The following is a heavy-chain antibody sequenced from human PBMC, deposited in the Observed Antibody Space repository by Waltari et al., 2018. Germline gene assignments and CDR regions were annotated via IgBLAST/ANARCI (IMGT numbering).Heavy chain of an antibody. D-gene: IGHD3-10*01. J-gene: IGHJ6*02. Sequence: EVQLVESGGGLVKPGGSLRLSCAASGFTFSSYSMNWVRQAPGKGLEWVSSISSSSSYIYYADSVKGRFTISRDNAKNSLYLQMNSLRAEDTAVYYCARDGSGSYGYGMDVWGQGTTVTVSS. CDR1: GFTFSSYS. CDR3: ARDGSGSYGYGMDV. CDR2: ISSSSSYI. V-gene: IGHV3-21*01.